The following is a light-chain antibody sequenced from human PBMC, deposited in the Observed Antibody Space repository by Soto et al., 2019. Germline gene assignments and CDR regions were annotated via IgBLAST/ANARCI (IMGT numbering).Light chain of an antibody. Sequence: SVLTQPPSASGTPGQRVTISCSGSSSNIGSNTVNWYQQLPGTAPKLLIYSHNQRPSGVPDRFSGSKSGTSASLAISGLQSEDEADYYCAAWDDSLNGSYVFGTGTKVTVL. CDR3: AAWDDSLNGSYV. CDR1: SSNIGSNT. V-gene: IGLV1-44*01. CDR2: SHN. J-gene: IGLJ1*01.